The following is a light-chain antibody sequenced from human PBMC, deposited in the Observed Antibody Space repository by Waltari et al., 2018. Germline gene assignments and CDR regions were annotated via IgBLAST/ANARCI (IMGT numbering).Light chain of an antibody. J-gene: IGLJ2*01. Sequence: SYELNQSPPVSAAPGQKATITCGGDNHGHKHVHLYQQKPPQTPGQVMYADTKQPSGMPDRFSGSNSGNTATLTVSRVEAGDEADYYCQVWDSSSDHRVFGGGTRLTVL. V-gene: IGLV3-21*02. CDR2: ADT. CDR1: NHGHKH. CDR3: QVWDSSSDHRV.